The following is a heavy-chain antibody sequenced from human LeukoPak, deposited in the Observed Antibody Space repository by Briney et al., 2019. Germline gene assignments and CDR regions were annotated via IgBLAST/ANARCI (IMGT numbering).Heavy chain of an antibody. CDR3: AKGGDEITMIVVVIYYFDY. CDR1: GFTFSSYS. D-gene: IGHD3-22*01. CDR2: ISSSSSTI. J-gene: IGHJ4*02. Sequence: GGSLRLSCAASGFTFSSYSMNWVRQAPGKGLEWVSYISSSSSTIYYADSVKGRFTISRDNAKNSLYLQMNSLRDEDTAVYYCAKGGDEITMIVVVIYYFDYWGQGTLVTVSS. V-gene: IGHV3-48*02.